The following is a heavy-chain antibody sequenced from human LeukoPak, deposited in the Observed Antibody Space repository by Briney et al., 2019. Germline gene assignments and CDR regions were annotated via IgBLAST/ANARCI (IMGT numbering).Heavy chain of an antibody. Sequence: PGSSLRLSCAASGFTFSRNVMHWVRQAPGKGLEWVALISYDGNNKFYADSVKGRFTISRDNSRNTLYLQMNSLSGEDAAVYSCARGGIPTDPYYYFYYIDVWGKGTAVTVSS. CDR2: ISYDGNNK. CDR3: ARGGIPTDPYYYFYYIDV. V-gene: IGHV3-30*01. J-gene: IGHJ6*03. CDR1: GFTFSRNV. D-gene: IGHD3-10*01.